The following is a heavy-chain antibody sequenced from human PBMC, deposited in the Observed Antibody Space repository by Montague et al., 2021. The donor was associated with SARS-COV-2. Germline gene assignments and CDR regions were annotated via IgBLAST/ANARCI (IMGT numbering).Heavy chain of an antibody. D-gene: IGHD5-12*01. Sequence: PALVKPTQTLTLTCTFSVFSLSTSGMCVSWIRQPPGNALDWLALIDWDDDKYYSTSLKTTRTISKDTSKNQVVPTMTNMDPVDTATYYCARVPVARYLGIYYYYCIDVCGQGTTVTVSS. V-gene: IGHV2-70*13. J-gene: IGHJ6*02. CDR1: VFSLSTSGMC. CDR2: IDWDDDK. CDR3: ARVPVARYLGIYYYYCIDV.